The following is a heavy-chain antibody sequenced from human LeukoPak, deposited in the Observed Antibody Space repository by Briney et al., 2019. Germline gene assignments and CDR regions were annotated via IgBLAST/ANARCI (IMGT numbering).Heavy chain of an antibody. CDR1: GGSISSYY. CDR2: IYYSGTT. V-gene: IGHV4-59*01. J-gene: IGHJ4*02. Sequence: PSETLSLTCTVSGGSISSYYWSWIGQPPGQGLEGMGYIYYSGTTNYNPSLKSRVTISVDTSKNQFSLKLSSVTAADTAVYYCARGVYIAAAQYAYWGQGTLVTVSS. CDR3: ARGVYIAAAQYAY. D-gene: IGHD6-13*01.